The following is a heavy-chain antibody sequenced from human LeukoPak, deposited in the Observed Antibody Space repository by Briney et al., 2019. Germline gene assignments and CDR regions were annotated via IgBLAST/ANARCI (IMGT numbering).Heavy chain of an antibody. CDR1: GGSFSGYY. CDR2: INHSGST. V-gene: IGHV4-34*01. CDR3: ARKNPGYDILTGCYVHWFDP. Sequence: PSETLSLTCAVYGGSFSGYYWSWIRQPPGKGLERIGEINHSGSTNYNPSLKSRVTISVDTSKNQFSLQLSSVTAADTAVYYCARKNPGYDILTGCYVHWFDPWGQGTLVTVSS. D-gene: IGHD3-9*01. J-gene: IGHJ5*02.